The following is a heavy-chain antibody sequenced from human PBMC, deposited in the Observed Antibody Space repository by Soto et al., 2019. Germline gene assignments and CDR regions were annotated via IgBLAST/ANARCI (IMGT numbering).Heavy chain of an antibody. CDR1: GFTFSNAW. CDR2: IKSKTDGGTT. J-gene: IGHJ6*02. Sequence: EVQLVESGGGLVKPGGSLRLSCAASGFTFSNAWMSWVRQAPGKGLEWVGRIKSKTDGGTTDYAAPVKGRFTISRDDLKNTLYLQMNSLKTEDTAVYYCSTRITIFGVTAYGMDVWGQGTTVTVSS. V-gene: IGHV3-15*01. D-gene: IGHD3-3*01. CDR3: STRITIFGVTAYGMDV.